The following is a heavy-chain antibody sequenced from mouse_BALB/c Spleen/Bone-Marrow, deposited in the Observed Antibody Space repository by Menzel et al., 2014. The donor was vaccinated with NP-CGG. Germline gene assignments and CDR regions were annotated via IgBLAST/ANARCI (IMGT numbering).Heavy chain of an antibody. J-gene: IGHJ1*01. CDR1: GNSITSDYG. Sequence: LQQSGPGPVQRSQSLFLTSTFTGNSITSDYGWNWIRQFPGNKLDRMGYIRYSGSTSYNPSLKSRISITRDTSKNHIFLQFNSVTTEDTATYYCARAANVYFEVWDA. CDR2: IRYSGST. V-gene: IGHV3-2*02. CDR3: ARAANVYFEV.